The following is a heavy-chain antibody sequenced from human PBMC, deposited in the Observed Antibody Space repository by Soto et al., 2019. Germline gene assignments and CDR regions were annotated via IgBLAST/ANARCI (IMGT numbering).Heavy chain of an antibody. CDR3: AGGFYYYYSSGYYPLFDY. Sequence: SETLSLTCTVSGGSISSYYWSWIRQPPGKGLEWIGYIYYSGSTNYNPSLKSRVTISVDTSKNQFSLKLSSVTAADTAVYYCAGGFYYYYSSGYYPLFDYRARGTLVTVSS. CDR1: GGSISSYY. V-gene: IGHV4-59*01. CDR2: IYYSGST. D-gene: IGHD3-22*01. J-gene: IGHJ4*01.